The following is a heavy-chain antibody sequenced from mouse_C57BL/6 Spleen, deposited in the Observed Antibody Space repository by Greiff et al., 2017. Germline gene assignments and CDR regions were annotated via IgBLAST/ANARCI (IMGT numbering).Heavy chain of an antibody. J-gene: IGHJ4*01. D-gene: IGHD1-1*01. CDR1: GYSITSGYY. V-gene: IGHV3-6*01. CDR2: ISYDGSN. Sequence: DVQLVESGPGLVKPSQSLSLTCSVTGYSITSGYYWNWIRQFPGNKLEWLGYISYDGSNNYKPTLKNRISITRDTTKNQFFLKWNSVTTEDTATYDCASTTVVPSMDYWGQGTSVTVSS. CDR3: ASTTVVPSMDY.